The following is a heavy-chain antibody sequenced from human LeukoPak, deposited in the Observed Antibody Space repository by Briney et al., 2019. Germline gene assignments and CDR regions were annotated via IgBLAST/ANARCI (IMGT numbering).Heavy chain of an antibody. Sequence: ASVKVSCKASGYTFTGYYMHWVRQAPGQGLEWMGWINPSSGGTNYAQKFQGRVTMTRDTSISTAYMELSRLRSDDTAVYYCASQAVYSSGWYDAEYFQHWGQGTLVTVSS. D-gene: IGHD6-19*01. CDR1: GYTFTGYY. CDR2: INPSSGGT. CDR3: ASQAVYSSGWYDAEYFQH. V-gene: IGHV1-2*02. J-gene: IGHJ1*01.